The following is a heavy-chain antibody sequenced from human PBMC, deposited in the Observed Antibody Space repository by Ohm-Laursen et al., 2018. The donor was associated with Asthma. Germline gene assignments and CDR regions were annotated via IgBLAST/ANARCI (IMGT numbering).Heavy chain of an antibody. Sequence: GSLRLSCAASGFTFSSYSMNWVRQAPGKGLEWVSSISSSSSYIYYADSVKGRFTISRDNAKNSLYLQMNSLRAEDTAVYYCARAGRDWGQHRYYFDYWGQGTLVTVSS. D-gene: IGHD7-27*01. J-gene: IGHJ4*02. CDR3: ARAGRDWGQHRYYFDY. V-gene: IGHV3-21*01. CDR2: ISSSSSYI. CDR1: GFTFSSYS.